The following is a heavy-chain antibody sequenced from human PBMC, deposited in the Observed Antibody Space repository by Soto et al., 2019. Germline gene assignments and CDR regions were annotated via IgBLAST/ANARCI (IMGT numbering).Heavy chain of an antibody. V-gene: IGHV3-7*03. Sequence: EVQLVESGGGLVQPGGSLRLSCEASGFTFSSYWMNWVRQAPGKGLEWVAIIKKDGSEKKYVESVEGRFTISRDNAKNSLYLQMNDPRAEDTAVYYCAGGSGWLIDYWGRGTLVTVSS. CDR1: GFTFSSYW. CDR2: IKKDGSEK. CDR3: AGGSGWLIDY. D-gene: IGHD6-19*01. J-gene: IGHJ4*02.